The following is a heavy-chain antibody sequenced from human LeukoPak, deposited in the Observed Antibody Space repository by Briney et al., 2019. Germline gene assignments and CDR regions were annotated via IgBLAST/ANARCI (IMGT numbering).Heavy chain of an antibody. CDR2: INPNSGGT. CDR3: ARDKSDLVGATTLDY. V-gene: IGHV1-2*02. J-gene: IGHJ4*02. Sequence: ASVKVSFKASGYTFTGYYIHWVRQAPGQGLEWMGWINPNSGGTNYAQKFQGGVTMTRDTSISTAYMELSRLRSDDTAVYYCARDKSDLVGATTLDYWGQGTLVTVSS. CDR1: GYTFTGYY. D-gene: IGHD1-26*01.